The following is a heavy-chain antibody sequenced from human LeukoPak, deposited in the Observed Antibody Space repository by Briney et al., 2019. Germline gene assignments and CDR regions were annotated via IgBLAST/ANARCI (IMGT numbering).Heavy chain of an antibody. CDR3: ARGPNTKNYYDSSGYYYGDY. D-gene: IGHD3-22*01. J-gene: IGHJ4*02. V-gene: IGHV3-21*01. CDR2: ISSSSSYI. CDR1: GFTFSSYS. Sequence: GGSLRLSCAASGFTFSSYSMNWVRQAPGKGLEWVSSISSSSSYIYYADSVKGRFTISRDNAKNSLYLQMNSLRAEDTAMYYCARGPNTKNYYDSSGYYYGDYWGQGTLVTVSS.